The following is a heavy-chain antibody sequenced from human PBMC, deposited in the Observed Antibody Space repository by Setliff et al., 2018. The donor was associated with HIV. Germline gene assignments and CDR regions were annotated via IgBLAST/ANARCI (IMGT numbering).Heavy chain of an antibody. J-gene: IGHJ5*02. V-gene: IGHV4-4*08. Sequence: PSETLSLTCTVSGGSISSYYWSWIRQPPGKGLEWIGYIYTSGSTNYNPSLKSRVTISVDTSKNQFSLKLSSVTAADTAVYYCARDGPHCITSSCPGAWFDPWGQGTLVTVSS. D-gene: IGHD2-2*01. CDR3: ARDGPHCITSSCPGAWFDP. CDR1: GGSISSYY. CDR2: IYTSGST.